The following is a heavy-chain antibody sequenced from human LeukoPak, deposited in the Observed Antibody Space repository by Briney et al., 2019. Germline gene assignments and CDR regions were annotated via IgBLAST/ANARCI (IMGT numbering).Heavy chain of an antibody. Sequence: SETLSLTCTVSGGSISSSSYYWGWIRQPPGKGLEWIGSIYYSGSTYYNPSLKSRVTISVDTSKNQFSLKLSSVTAADTAVYYCARDPVPAAMLFDYWGQGTLVTVSS. D-gene: IGHD2-2*01. J-gene: IGHJ4*02. V-gene: IGHV4-39*02. CDR2: IYYSGST. CDR3: ARDPVPAAMLFDY. CDR1: GGSISSSSYY.